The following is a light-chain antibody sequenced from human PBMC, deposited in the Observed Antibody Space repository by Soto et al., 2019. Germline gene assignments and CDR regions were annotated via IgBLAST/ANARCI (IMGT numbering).Light chain of an antibody. V-gene: IGKV3-11*01. J-gene: IGKJ4*01. CDR3: QQRSNWPLT. Sequence: ETVLTPSPATLSFSPGERATLSCRASQSVSSYLGWYQQKPGQAPRLLIYDASNRATGIPARFSGSGSGTDFTLTISSLEPADFAVYYCQQRSNWPLTFGGGTKGDIK. CDR1: QSVSSY. CDR2: DAS.